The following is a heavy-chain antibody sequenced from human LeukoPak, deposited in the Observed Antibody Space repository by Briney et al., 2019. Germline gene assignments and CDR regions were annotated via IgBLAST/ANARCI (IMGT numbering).Heavy chain of an antibody. CDR2: ISSSGSTI. V-gene: IGHV3-11*04. Sequence: GGSLRLSCAASGFTFSDYYMSWIRQAPGKGLEWVSYISSSGSTIYYADSVKGRFTISRDNAKNSLYLQMNSLRAEDTAVYYCASRGYDRYDDAFDIWGQGTMVTVSS. CDR3: ASRGYDRYDDAFDI. J-gene: IGHJ3*02. CDR1: GFTFSDYY. D-gene: IGHD5-12*01.